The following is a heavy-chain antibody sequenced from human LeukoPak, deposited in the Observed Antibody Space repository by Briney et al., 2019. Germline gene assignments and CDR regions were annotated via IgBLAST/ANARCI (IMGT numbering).Heavy chain of an antibody. CDR2: ISAYNGNT. V-gene: IGHV1-18*01. CDR3: ARSDSGLLWFGEPKYNWFDP. J-gene: IGHJ5*02. Sequence: ASVKVSCKASGYTFTSYGISWVRQAPGQGLEWMGWISAYNGNTNYAQKLQGRVTMTTDTSTSTAYMELRSLRSDDTAVYYCARSDSGLLWFGEPKYNWFDPWGQGTLVTVSS. D-gene: IGHD3-10*01. CDR1: GYTFTSYG.